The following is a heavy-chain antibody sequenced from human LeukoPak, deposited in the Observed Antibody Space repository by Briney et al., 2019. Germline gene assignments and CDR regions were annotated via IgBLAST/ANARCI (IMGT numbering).Heavy chain of an antibody. CDR3: ATGGSDSSDYFFGFY. CDR2: INNGGSRT. V-gene: IGHV3-74*03. Sequence: GGSLRLSCAASGFTFSNYWMYWARQAPGKGLVWVSRINNGGSRTMYADSVKGRFTISRDNARNTLYLQMNSLRAEDTAIYYCATGGSDSSDYFFGFYWGQGTLVTVSS. D-gene: IGHD3-22*01. J-gene: IGHJ4*02. CDR1: GFTFSNYW.